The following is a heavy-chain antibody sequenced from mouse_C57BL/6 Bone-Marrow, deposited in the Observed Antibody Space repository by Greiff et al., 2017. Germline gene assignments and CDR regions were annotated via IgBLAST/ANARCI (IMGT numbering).Heavy chain of an antibody. CDR3: ATGDY. CDR2: IDPSDSYT. CDR1: GYTFPSSW. Sequence: QVQLQQPGAELVKPGASVKLSCKASGYTFPSSWMQWVKQRPGQGLEWIGEIDPSDSYTNYNQKFKGKATLTVDTSASTAYMQLSSLTSEDSAVYYCATGDYWGQGTTLTVSS. J-gene: IGHJ2*01. V-gene: IGHV1-50*01.